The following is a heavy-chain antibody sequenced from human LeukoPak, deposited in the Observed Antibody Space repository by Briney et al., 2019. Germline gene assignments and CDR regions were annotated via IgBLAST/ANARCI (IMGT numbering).Heavy chain of an antibody. CDR1: GYSFTSYW. V-gene: IGHV5-51*01. CDR3: ARGGCYYDTPNGMDV. CDR2: IYPGDSDT. J-gene: IGHJ6*02. Sequence: GESLKISCKGSGYSFTSYWIGWVRQMPGKGLEWMGIIYPGDSDTRYSPSFQGQVTISADKSTSTAYLQWSSLKASDTAMYYCARGGCYYDTPNGMDVWGQGTTVTVSS. D-gene: IGHD3-22*01.